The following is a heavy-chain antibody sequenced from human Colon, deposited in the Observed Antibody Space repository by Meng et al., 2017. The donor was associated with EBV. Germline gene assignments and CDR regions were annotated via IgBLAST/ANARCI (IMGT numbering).Heavy chain of an antibody. CDR1: GTSISTSNW. Sequence: QVCLQESGAGLVKPSGTPSLPCAVSGTSISTSNWWSWIRQSPGEGLEWIGAIYHNGQTNYNPSLKSRVSMSVDESKNEFSLNLKSVTAADTAVYYCARDGGVTHIPWGQGVLVTVSS. V-gene: IGHV4-4*02. J-gene: IGHJ5*02. CDR2: IYHNGQT. CDR3: ARDGGVTHIP. D-gene: IGHD2-8*02.